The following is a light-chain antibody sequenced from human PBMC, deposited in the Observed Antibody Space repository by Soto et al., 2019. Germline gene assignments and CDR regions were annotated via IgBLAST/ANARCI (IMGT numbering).Light chain of an antibody. V-gene: IGKV3-15*01. J-gene: IGKJ2*01. CDR3: QQYSHWLTT. CDR1: QSVGTN. CDR2: YTS. Sequence: EIVMTQSPATLSVSPGERATLSCRASQSVGTNLAWYQQKPGQAPRLVIYYTSTRATGIPARFSASGSGTEFTLAISSLQSEDCAVYYCQQYSHWLTTFGQGTKVDIK.